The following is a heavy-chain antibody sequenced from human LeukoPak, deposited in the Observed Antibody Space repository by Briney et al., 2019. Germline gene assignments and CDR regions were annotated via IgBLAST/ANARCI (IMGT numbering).Heavy chain of an antibody. D-gene: IGHD3-10*01. V-gene: IGHV4-59*08. J-gene: IGHJ4*02. CDR3: ASKYYYGSGSYFTQIDY. CDR1: GGSISSYY. Sequence: PSETLSLTCTVSGGSISSYYWSWIRQPPGKGLEWIGYIYYSGSTYYNPSLKSRVTISVDTSKNQFSLKLSSVTAADTAVYYCASKYYYGSGSYFTQIDYWGQGTLVTVSS. CDR2: IYYSGST.